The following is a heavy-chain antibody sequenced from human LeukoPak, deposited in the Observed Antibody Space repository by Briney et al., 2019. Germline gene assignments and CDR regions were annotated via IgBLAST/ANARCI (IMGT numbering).Heavy chain of an antibody. CDR3: TRGHMATTEDPFDY. CDR2: IRSKAYGGTT. CDR1: GFTFGDYA. V-gene: IGHV3-49*03. Sequence: QPGRSLRLSCTASGFTFGDYAMSWFRQAPGKGLEWVGFIRSKAYGGTTEYAASVKGRFTISRDDSKSIAYPQMNSLKTEDTAVYYCTRGHMATTEDPFDYWGQGNPGHRLL. J-gene: IGHJ4*02. D-gene: IGHD1-26*01.